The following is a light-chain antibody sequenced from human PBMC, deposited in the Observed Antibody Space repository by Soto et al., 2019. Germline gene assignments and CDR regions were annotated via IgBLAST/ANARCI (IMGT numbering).Light chain of an antibody. CDR2: DVS. CDR1: SSDVGGYNY. V-gene: IGLV2-14*01. Sequence: QFALTQPASVSGSPGQSITISCTGTSSDVGGYNYVSWYQQHPGKAPKLMIYDVSNRPSGVSNRFSGSKSGNTASLTISGLQAEDEADYYCSSYTSSSTLYVFGTGTKVTV. J-gene: IGLJ1*01. CDR3: SSYTSSSTLYV.